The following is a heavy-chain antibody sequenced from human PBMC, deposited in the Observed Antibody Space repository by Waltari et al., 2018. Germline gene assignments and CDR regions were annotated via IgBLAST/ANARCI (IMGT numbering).Heavy chain of an antibody. V-gene: IGHV3-48*01. CDR2: ISSSSSTI. CDR1: GFTFSSYS. J-gene: IGHJ4*02. D-gene: IGHD3-22*01. Sequence: EVQLVESGGGLVQPGGSLRLSCAASGFTFSSYSMNWVRQAPGKGLAWVSYISSSSSTIYYADSVKGRFTISRDNAKNSLYLQMNSLRAEDTAVYYCARDHYYDSSGYFDYWGQGTLVTVSS. CDR3: ARDHYYDSSGYFDY.